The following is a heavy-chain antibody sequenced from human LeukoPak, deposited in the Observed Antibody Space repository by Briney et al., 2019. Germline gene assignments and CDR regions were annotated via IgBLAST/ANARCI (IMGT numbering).Heavy chain of an antibody. CDR3: XKDSLADIDY. D-gene: IGHD3-16*01. V-gene: IGHV3-30*02. Sequence: GGSLRLSCAASGFIFSTYGMYWVRQAPGKGLEWVAFIRHDGSIKNYADSVKGRSTISRDNSKNTLYLQMNSLRAEDTAVYYCXKDSLADIDYWGQGTLVTVSS. CDR2: IRHDGSIK. CDR1: GFIFSTYG. J-gene: IGHJ4*02.